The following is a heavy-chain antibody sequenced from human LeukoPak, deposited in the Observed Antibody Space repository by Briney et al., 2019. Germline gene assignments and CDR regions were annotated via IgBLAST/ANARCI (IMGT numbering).Heavy chain of an antibody. D-gene: IGHD1-1*01. CDR3: ARETSDS. V-gene: IGHV1-46*01. CDR2: INPSGSTT. Sequence: ASVKVSCTASGYTFTSYFMHWVRQAPGQGLDWLGMINPSGSTTTYAQKFQGRVTMTRDTSTSTVYMELSSLRSEDTAVYYCARETSDSWGQGTLVTVSS. CDR1: GYTFTSYF. J-gene: IGHJ5*01.